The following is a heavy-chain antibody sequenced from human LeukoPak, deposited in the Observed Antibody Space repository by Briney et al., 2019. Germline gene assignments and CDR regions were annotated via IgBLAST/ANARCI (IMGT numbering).Heavy chain of an antibody. D-gene: IGHD1-7*01. CDR1: GFTVSSYY. Sequence: PGGSLRLSCAASGFTVSSYYMSWVRQAPGKGLEWVSAISGSGGNTYYADSVKGRFTISRDNSKDTLFLQMNSLRAEDTAVYYCARRRTGTFFFDYWGQGTLVTVSS. J-gene: IGHJ4*02. V-gene: IGHV3-23*01. CDR3: ARRRTGTFFFDY. CDR2: ISGSGGNT.